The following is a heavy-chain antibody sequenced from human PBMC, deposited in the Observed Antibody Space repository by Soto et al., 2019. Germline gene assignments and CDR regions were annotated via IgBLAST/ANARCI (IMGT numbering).Heavy chain of an antibody. J-gene: IGHJ4*02. CDR3: ARGGWSLDS. CDR2: IYYSGST. V-gene: IGHV4-59*08. D-gene: IGHD6-19*01. Sequence: QVQLQESGPGLVKPSETLSLTCTVSGGSINNYYWSWIRQPPGKGLEWIGYIYYSGSTSYNPSLKSRVTILVDTSNNQSSLKLGSVTAADTAVYFCARGGWSLDSWGQGTLVSVSP. CDR1: GGSINNYY.